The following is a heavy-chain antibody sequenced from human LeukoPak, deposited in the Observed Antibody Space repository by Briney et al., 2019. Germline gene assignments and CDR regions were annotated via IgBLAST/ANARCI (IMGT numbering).Heavy chain of an antibody. D-gene: IGHD3-10*01. CDR3: ARNYYGSGSYYRYYYYMDV. J-gene: IGHJ6*03. CDR2: IYHSGST. V-gene: IGHV4-38-2*02. CDR1: GYSISSGYY. Sequence: PSETLSLTCTVSGYSISSGYYWGWIRQPPGKGLEWIGSIYHSGSTYYNPSLKSRVTISVDTSKNQFSLKLSSVTAADTAVYYCARNYYGSGSYYRYYYYMDVWGKGTTVTISS.